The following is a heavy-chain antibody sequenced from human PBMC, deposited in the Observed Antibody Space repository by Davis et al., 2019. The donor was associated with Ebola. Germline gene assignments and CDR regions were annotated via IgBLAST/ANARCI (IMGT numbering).Heavy chain of an antibody. D-gene: IGHD3-22*01. Sequence: GESLKISCAASGFTFSSYGMHWVRQAPGKGLEWVAVIWYDGSNKYYADSVKGRFTISRDNSKNTLYLQMNSLRAEDTAVYYCARDFGGYYDWYFDLWGRGTLVTVSS. CDR1: GFTFSSYG. CDR3: ARDFGGYYDWYFDL. J-gene: IGHJ2*01. CDR2: IWYDGSNK. V-gene: IGHV3-33*01.